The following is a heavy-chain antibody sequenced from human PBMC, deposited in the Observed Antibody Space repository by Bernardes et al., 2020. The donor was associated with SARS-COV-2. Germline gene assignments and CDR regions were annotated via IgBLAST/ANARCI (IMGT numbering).Heavy chain of an antibody. CDR3: ARETGTGTHQGFDY. D-gene: IGHD2-8*02. CDR2: INHSGST. J-gene: IGHJ4*02. Sequence: SETLSLTCAVYGGSFSGYYWSWIRQPPGKGLEWIGEINHSGSTNYNPSLKSRVTMSVDNSNNQFSLRLSSVTAADTAVYYCARETGTGTHQGFDYWGQGTLVAVSS. V-gene: IGHV4-34*01. CDR1: GGSFSGYY.